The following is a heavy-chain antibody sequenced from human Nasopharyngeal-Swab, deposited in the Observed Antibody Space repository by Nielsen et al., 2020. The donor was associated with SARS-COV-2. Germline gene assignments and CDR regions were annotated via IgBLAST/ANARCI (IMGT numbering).Heavy chain of an antibody. J-gene: IGHJ6*02. CDR1: GFTFSSYE. D-gene: IGHD1-1*01. CDR2: ISSSGSTI. V-gene: IGHV3-48*03. CDR3: ARTNSPYYYYGMDV. Sequence: GESLKISCAASGFTFSSYEMNWVRQAPGKGLEWVSYISSSGSTIYYADSVKGRFTISRDNAKNSLYLQMNSLRAEDKAVYYCARTNSPYYYYGMDVWGQGTTVTVSS.